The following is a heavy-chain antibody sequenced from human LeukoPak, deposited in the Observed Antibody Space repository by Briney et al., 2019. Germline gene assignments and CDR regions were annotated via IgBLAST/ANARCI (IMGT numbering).Heavy chain of an antibody. D-gene: IGHD3-3*01. CDR2: IRYDGSNK. J-gene: IGHJ3*02. CDR3: AKDMGVRSDAFDI. CDR1: GFTFSSYG. Sequence: GSLRLSCAASGFTFSSYGMHWVRQAPGKGREWVAFIRYDGSNKYYADSVKGRFTISRDNSKNTLYLQMNSLRAEDTAVYYCAKDMGVRSDAFDIWGQGTMVTVSS. V-gene: IGHV3-30*02.